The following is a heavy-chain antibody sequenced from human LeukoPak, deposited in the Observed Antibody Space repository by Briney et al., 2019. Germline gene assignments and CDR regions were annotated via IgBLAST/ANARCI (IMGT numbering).Heavy chain of an antibody. CDR1: AFTFSNYA. V-gene: IGHV3-23*01. CDR2: ISGSGGGT. J-gene: IGHJ5*02. Sequence: GGSLRLSCAASAFTFSNYAMNWVRQAPGKGLEWVSAISGSGGGTYYADSVKGRFTISRDNSKNTLFLQMNSLRAEDTAVYYCAKGGYCSSTSCYVGWFDPWGQGTLVTVSS. D-gene: IGHD2-2*01. CDR3: AKGGYCSSTSCYVGWFDP.